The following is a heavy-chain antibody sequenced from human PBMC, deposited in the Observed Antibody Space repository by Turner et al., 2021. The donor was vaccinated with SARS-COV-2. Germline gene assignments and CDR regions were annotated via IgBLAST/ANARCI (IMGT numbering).Heavy chain of an antibody. Sequence: QVPLVQSGAEVKRPGASVKVSCKASGYSFTGYYMHWVRQAPGQGLEWMGWINPNSGGTNYAQKLQGRGTMTSETSISTAYMERSRLRSDDTAVYYCARGPRGYDFWSGYPNWFDPWGQGTLVTVSS. D-gene: IGHD3-3*01. CDR3: ARGPRGYDFWSGYPNWFDP. V-gene: IGHV1-2*02. CDR2: INPNSGGT. CDR1: GYSFTGYY. J-gene: IGHJ5*02.